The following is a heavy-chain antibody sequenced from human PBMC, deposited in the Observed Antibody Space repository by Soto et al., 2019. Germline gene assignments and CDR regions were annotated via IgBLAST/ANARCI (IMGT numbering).Heavy chain of an antibody. D-gene: IGHD1-1*01. CDR3: AIAPTCTTGTRGDYRKNWFER. V-gene: IGHV6-1*01. J-gene: IGHJ5*02. Sequence: PSPTLSLTCAISGDSVSSNSAAWNWIRQSPSRGLEWLGRTYYRSKWHNDYAVSVKSRITINPDTSMNQFSLQLNSVTPAPTAVYYSAIAPTCTTGTRGDYRKNWFERWGQGTLVTIGS. CDR1: GDSVSSNSAA. CDR2: TYYRSKWHN.